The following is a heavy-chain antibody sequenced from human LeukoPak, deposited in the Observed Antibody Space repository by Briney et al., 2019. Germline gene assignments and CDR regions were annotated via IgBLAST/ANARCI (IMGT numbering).Heavy chain of an antibody. CDR3: ARDPDSSGWFEGWFDP. D-gene: IGHD6-19*01. V-gene: IGHV4-34*01. Sequence: SETLSLTCAVYGGSFSGYYWSWIRQPPGKGLEWIGEINHSGSTNYNPSLKSRVTISVDTSKNQFSLKLSSVTAADTAVYYCARDPDSSGWFEGWFDPWGQGTLVTVSS. CDR1: GGSFSGYY. J-gene: IGHJ5*02. CDR2: INHSGST.